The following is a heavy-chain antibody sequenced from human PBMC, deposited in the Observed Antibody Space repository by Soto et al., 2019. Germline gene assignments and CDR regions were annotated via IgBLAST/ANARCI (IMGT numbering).Heavy chain of an antibody. CDR2: IFYSGST. V-gene: IGHV4-39*01. CDR3: ARMGLDDTLTGYYFDH. D-gene: IGHD3-9*01. J-gene: IGHJ4*02. Sequence: QLQLQESGPGLVRPSETLSLTCTVSGGSISSTSYYWGWVRQPPGKGLEWIGGIFYSGSTYYNPSLKSRVTISVDTSKNQFSLKLGSVTAADTAVYYCARMGLDDTLTGYYFDHWGQGSLVTVSS. CDR1: GGSISSTSYY.